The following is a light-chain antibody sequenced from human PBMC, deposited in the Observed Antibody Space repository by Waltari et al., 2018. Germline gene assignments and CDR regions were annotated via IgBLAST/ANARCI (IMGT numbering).Light chain of an antibody. CDR3: QSYDSSLSGYVV. CDR2: GNS. V-gene: IGLV1-40*01. Sequence: QSVLTQPPSVSGAPGQRVTIPCTGSSSHIGAGYDLHWYQQLPGTAPNLLIYGNSNRPSGVPDRFSGSKSGTSASLAITGLQAEDEADYYCQSYDSSLSGYVVFGGGTKLTVL. CDR1: SSHIGAGYD. J-gene: IGLJ2*01.